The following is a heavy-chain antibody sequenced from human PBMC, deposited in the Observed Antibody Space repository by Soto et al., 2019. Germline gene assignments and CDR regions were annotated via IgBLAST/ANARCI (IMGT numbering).Heavy chain of an antibody. Sequence: GGSLRLSCAGSGFTFSSYAMTWVRQAPGKGLEWVSGISSSGGTTYYADSVKGRFTISRDDSKNSLYLQMNSLETEDTAVYYCVRVPLVASAAAPRGWFDPWGQGTLVTVSS. CDR2: ISSSGGTT. J-gene: IGHJ5*02. CDR1: GFTFSSYA. CDR3: VRVPLVASAAAPRGWFDP. V-gene: IGHV3-23*01. D-gene: IGHD2-15*01.